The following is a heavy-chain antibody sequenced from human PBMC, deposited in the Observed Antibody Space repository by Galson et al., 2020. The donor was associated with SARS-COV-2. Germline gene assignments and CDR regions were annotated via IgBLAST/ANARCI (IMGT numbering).Heavy chain of an antibody. CDR1: GFTFSSYS. D-gene: IGHD5-12*01. Sequence: ETLSLTCAASGFTFSSYSMNWVRQAPGKGLEWVSSISSSSSYIYYADSVKGRFTISRDNAKNSLYLQMNSLRAEDTAVYYCATADYSGYDSFFWCQGTLVTVSS. CDR2: ISSSSSYI. J-gene: IGHJ4*02. CDR3: ATADYSGYDSFF. V-gene: IGHV3-21*01.